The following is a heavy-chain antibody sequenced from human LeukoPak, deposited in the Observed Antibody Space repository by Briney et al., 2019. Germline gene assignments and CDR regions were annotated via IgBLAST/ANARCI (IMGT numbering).Heavy chain of an antibody. Sequence: GGSLRLSCAASGFTVRSNYMSWVRQAPGKGLEWVSIIYGGGSVFYADSVKGRFTISRDNSKNTLYLQMNSLRAEDTAVYYRARTLYGDYYFDYWGQGTLVTVSS. V-gene: IGHV3-53*01. J-gene: IGHJ4*02. CDR1: GFTVRSNY. CDR2: IYGGGSV. CDR3: ARTLYGDYYFDY. D-gene: IGHD4-17*01.